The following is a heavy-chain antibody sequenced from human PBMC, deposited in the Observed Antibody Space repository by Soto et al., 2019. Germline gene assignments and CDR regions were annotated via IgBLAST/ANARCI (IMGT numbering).Heavy chain of an antibody. J-gene: IGHJ4*02. CDR2: IYYSGST. CDR3: ARQTAMVTIDY. CDR1: GGSISSYY. V-gene: IGHV4-59*01. D-gene: IGHD5-18*01. Sequence: SETLSLTCTVSGGSISSYYWSWIRQPPGKGLEWIGYIYYSGSTNYNPSLKSRVTISVDTSKNQFCLKLSSVTAADTAVYYCARQTAMVTIDYWGQGTLVTVSS.